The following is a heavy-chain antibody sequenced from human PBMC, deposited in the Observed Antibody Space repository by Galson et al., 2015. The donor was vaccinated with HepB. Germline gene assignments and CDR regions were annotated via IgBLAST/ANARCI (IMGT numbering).Heavy chain of an antibody. J-gene: IGHJ6*02. V-gene: IGHV3-48*02. Sequence: SLRLSCAASGFSFSSYSMNWVRQAPGKGLEWVSYISSTSTIYYADSVKGRFTISRDNAKNSLYLQMNSLRDEDTAVYFCARDRKYQLLSNNYYAMDVWGQGTTVTVSS. CDR2: ISSTSTI. CDR1: GFSFSSYS. D-gene: IGHD2-2*01. CDR3: ARDRKYQLLSNNYYAMDV.